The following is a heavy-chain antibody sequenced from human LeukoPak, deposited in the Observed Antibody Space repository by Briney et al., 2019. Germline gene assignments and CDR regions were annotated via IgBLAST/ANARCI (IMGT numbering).Heavy chain of an antibody. CDR3: ARTFGVVISDY. D-gene: IGHD3-3*01. CDR2: ISSSSTI. Sequence: GGSLRLSCAASGFTFSSYSMNWVRQAPGKGLEWVSYISSSSTIYYADSVKGRFTISRDNAKNSLYLQMNSLRAEDTAVYYCARTFGVVISDYWGQGTLVTVSS. J-gene: IGHJ4*02. CDR1: GFTFSSYS. V-gene: IGHV3-48*01.